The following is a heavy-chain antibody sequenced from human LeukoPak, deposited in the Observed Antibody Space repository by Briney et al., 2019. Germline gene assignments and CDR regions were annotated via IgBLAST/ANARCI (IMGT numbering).Heavy chain of an antibody. V-gene: IGHV3-7*01. CDR2: IKQDGSEK. CDR3: ARAGGATLWWFDP. D-gene: IGHD2-21*01. J-gene: IGHJ5*02. CDR1: GFTFSSYW. Sequence: GGSLRLSCAASGFTFSSYWMSWVRQAPGKGLEWVANIKQDGSEKYYVDSVKGRFTISRDNAKNSLYLQMNSLRAEDTAVYYCARAGGATLWWFDPWGQGTLVTVSS.